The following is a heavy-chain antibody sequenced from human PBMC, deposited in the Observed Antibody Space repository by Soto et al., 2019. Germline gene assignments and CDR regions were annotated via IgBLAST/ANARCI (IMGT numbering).Heavy chain of an antibody. CDR1: GYTFTSYG. CDR2: ISAYNGNT. CDR3: ARDSPPVDY. J-gene: IGHJ4*02. Sequence: QVQLVQSGAEVKKPGASVKVSCKASGYTFTSYGISWVRQAPGQGLEWMGWISAYNGNTNYAQKXQXXXTXXTATSTSTAYMELRSLRSDDTAVYYCARDSPPVDYWGQGTLVTVSS. V-gene: IGHV1-18*01.